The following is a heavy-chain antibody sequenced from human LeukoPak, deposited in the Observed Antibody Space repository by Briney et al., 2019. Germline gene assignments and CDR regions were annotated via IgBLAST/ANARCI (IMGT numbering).Heavy chain of an antibody. J-gene: IGHJ6*02. V-gene: IGHV3-9*01. Sequence: PGRSLRLSCAASGFTFDDYAMHWVRQAPGKGLEWVSGISWNSGSIGYVDSVKGRFTISRDNAKNSLYLQMNSLRAEDTAVYYCARDTSSLYYGMDVWGQGTTVTVSS. D-gene: IGHD2-2*01. CDR1: GFTFDDYA. CDR3: ARDTSSLYYGMDV. CDR2: ISWNSGSI.